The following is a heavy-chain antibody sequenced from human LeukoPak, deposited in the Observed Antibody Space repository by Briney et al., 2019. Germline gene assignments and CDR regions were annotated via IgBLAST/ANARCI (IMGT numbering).Heavy chain of an antibody. V-gene: IGHV3-23*01. D-gene: IGHD3-22*01. CDR3: AKGSSGYFVDL. CDR1: GFTFSDYS. CDR2: ISNDGGGT. J-gene: IGHJ5*02. Sequence: GGSLRLSCAASGFTFSDYSMNWVRQAPGKGLEWVSAISNDGGGTNYADFVKGRFTISRDNSKNTLFLQMNSLRAEDTALYYCAKGSSGYFVDLWGQRTLVTVSS.